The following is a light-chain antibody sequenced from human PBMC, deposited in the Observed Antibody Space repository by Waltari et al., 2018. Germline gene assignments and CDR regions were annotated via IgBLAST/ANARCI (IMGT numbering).Light chain of an antibody. V-gene: IGLV2-14*01. CDR1: RSDIGAHKH. CDR3: TSFTSSATWV. CDR2: EVS. Sequence: QSALTQPASVSGSPGQSITISCSGTRSDIGAHKHAAWYQQHPGKAPKLMIYEVSNRPSGVSNRFSGSKSGNTASLTISGLQADDESHYYCTSFTSSATWVFGGGTKVTVL. J-gene: IGLJ3*02.